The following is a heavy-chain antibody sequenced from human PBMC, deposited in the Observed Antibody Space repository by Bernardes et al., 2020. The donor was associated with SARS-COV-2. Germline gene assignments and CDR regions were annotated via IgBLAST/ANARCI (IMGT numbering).Heavy chain of an antibody. CDR2: INHSGST. V-gene: IGHV4-34*01. J-gene: IGHJ4*02. Sequence: SETLSLTCAVYGGSFSGYYWSWIRQPPGKGLEWIGEINHSGSTNYNPSLKSRVTISVDTSKNQFSLKLSSVTAADTAVYYCARGRGGYSGYSKYYFDYWGQGTLVTVSS. D-gene: IGHD5-12*01. CDR1: GGSFSGYY. CDR3: ARGRGGYSGYSKYYFDY.